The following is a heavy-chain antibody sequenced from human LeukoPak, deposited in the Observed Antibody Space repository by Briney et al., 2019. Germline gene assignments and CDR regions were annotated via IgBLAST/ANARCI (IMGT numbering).Heavy chain of an antibody. CDR2: IIPIFGTA. Sequence: GASVKVSCKASGYTFTSYAISWVRQAPGQGLEWMGGIIPIFGTANYAQKFQGRVTITADKSTSTAYMELSSLRSEDTAVYYCAARQQLGPRWDYWGQGTLVTVSS. J-gene: IGHJ4*02. CDR1: GYTFTSYA. CDR3: AARQQLGPRWDY. D-gene: IGHD6-13*01. V-gene: IGHV1-69*06.